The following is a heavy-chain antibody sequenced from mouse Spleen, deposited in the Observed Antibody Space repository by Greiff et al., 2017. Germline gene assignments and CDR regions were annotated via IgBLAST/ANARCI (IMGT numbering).Heavy chain of an antibody. CDR2: IDPENGDT. CDR1: GFNIKDDY. V-gene: IGHV14-4*01. Sequence: EVQLVESGAELVRPGASVKLSCTASGFNIKDDYMHWVKQRPEQGLEWIGWIDPENGDTEYASKFQGKATITADTSSNTAYLQHSSLTSEDTAVYYCTRRYDAMDYWGQGTSVTVSS. J-gene: IGHJ4*01. CDR3: TRRYDAMDY.